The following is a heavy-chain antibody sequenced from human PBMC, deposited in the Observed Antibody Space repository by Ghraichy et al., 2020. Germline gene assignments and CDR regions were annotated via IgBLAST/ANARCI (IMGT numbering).Heavy chain of an antibody. CDR3: AKSLGACPILDYFNS. Sequence: GASLNISCAASVFTFRTYAMYWVRQTPEKGLQLVSLISPTGGTRYYAYSVKGRFTISRDNSNNTLFLEMNSLRAEGTALYYCAKSLGACPILDYFNSLGQGTL. V-gene: IGHV3-23*01. D-gene: IGHD1-26*01. CDR2: ISPTGGTR. J-gene: IGHJ4*02. CDR1: VFTFRTYA.